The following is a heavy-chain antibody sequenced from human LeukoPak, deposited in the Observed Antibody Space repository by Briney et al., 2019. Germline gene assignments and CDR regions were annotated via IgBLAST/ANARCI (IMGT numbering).Heavy chain of an antibody. J-gene: IGHJ5*02. V-gene: IGHV3-23*01. CDR2: ISGSGGST. Sequence: PGGSLRLSCAASGFTFSSYAMYWVRQAPGKGLEWVSSISGSGGSTNYAGSVKGRFTISRDNSKNTVYLQMNSLRAEDTAVYYCAKDIGGTSFSNWFDPWGQGTLVTVSS. CDR1: GFTFSSYA. CDR3: AKDIGGTSFSNWFDP. D-gene: IGHD2-15*01.